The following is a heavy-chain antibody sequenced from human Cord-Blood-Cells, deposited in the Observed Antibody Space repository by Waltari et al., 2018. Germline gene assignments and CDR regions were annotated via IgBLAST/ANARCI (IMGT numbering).Heavy chain of an antibody. CDR3: ARRRYFDL. J-gene: IGHJ2*01. CDR2: INHSGST. Sequence: QVQLQQWGAGLLKPSETLSLPCAVHGGSFSGYYWSWIRQPPGKGLEWIGEINHSGSTNYNPSLKSRVTISVDTSKNQFSLKLSSVTAADTAVYYCARRRYFDLWGRGTLVTVSS. V-gene: IGHV4-34*01. CDR1: GGSFSGYY.